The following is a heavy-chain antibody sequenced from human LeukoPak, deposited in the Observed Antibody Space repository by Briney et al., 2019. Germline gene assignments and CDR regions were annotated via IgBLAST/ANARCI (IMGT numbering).Heavy chain of an antibody. Sequence: ASVKVSCKASGGTFSSYAINWVRQATGQGLEWMGWMNPNSGNTGYAQKFQGRVTMTRNTSISTAYMELSSLRSEDTAVYYCARANEYYYGMDVWGQGTTVTVSS. CDR1: GGTFSSYA. J-gene: IGHJ6*02. CDR3: ARANEYYYGMDV. V-gene: IGHV1-8*02. CDR2: MNPNSGNT.